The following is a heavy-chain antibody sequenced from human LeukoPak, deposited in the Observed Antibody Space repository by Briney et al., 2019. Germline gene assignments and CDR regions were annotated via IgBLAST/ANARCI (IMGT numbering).Heavy chain of an antibody. CDR2: ISGSAHXX. Sequence: GGSLRLSWVGSGFTFSNYAMSWVRQAPGKGLDWVSVISGSAHXXXYADSXXGRFTISRDNSENAVYLQMNNLRGEDTAIYYCAGRITGYSSGYVFWGQGTLVTVSS. CDR3: AGRITGYSSGYVF. D-gene: IGHD5-18*01. V-gene: IGHV3-23*01. J-gene: IGHJ4*02. CDR1: GFTFSNYA.